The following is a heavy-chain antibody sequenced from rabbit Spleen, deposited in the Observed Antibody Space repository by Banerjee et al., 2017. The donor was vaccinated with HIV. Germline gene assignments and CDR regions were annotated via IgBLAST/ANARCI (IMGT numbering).Heavy chain of an antibody. CDR1: GFTLNNYW. D-gene: IGHD1-1*01. CDR2: IWTGSGNT. J-gene: IGHJ4*01. CDR3: ARGAYDSSVGYYDGYYFKL. V-gene: IGHV1S45*01. Sequence: QEQLEESGGGLVKPEGSLTLTCTASGFTLNNYWICWIRQAPGKGLELIGCIWTGSGNTYYTSWAKGRFTMSKTSSTTVSLQMNSLTVADTATYFCARGAYDSSVGYYDGYYFKLWGQGTLVTVS.